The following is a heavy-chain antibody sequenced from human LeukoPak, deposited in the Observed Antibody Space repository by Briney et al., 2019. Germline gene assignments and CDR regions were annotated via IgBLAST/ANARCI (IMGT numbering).Heavy chain of an antibody. CDR1: GFTLGSYG. CDR2: IWFDGDDK. V-gene: IGHV3-33*01. J-gene: IGHJ5*02. CDR3: ARGGTGTTTRLDWFDP. D-gene: IGHD1-1*01. Sequence: VGSLRLSCAAPGFTLGSYGTYRVRQAPGKGLERVAVIWFDGDDKNYADSVKGRFTISRDNSKNKLYLQMDSMRAEDTAVYYCARGGTGTTTRLDWFDPWGQGTLVTVSS.